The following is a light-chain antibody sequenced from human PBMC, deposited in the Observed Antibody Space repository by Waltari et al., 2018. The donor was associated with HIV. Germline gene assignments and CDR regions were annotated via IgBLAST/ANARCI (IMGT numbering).Light chain of an antibody. CDR2: DVT. CDR3: CSYAGSYTFV. J-gene: IGLJ3*02. Sequence: QSALTQPRSVSGSPGQSVAISCTGTSSDVGGSNSVPWYQQHPGKALKLMIYDVTKRPSGVPDRFSGSKSGNTASLTISGLQAEDEADYYCCSYAGSYTFVFGGGTKLTVL. V-gene: IGLV2-11*01. CDR1: SSDVGGSNS.